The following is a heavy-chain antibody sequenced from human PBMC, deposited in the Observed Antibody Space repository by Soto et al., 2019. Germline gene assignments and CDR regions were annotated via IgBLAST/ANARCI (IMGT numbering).Heavy chain of an antibody. D-gene: IGHD2-2*01. Sequence: GGSLRLSCAASGFTFSSYGMHWVRQAPSKGLEWVAVIWYDGSNKYYADSVKGRFTISRDNSKNTLYLQMNSLRAEDTAVYYCARGNIVVPGGPVHYSYGMDVWGQGTTVTVSS. CDR3: ARGNIVVPGGPVHYSYGMDV. CDR1: GFTFSSYG. J-gene: IGHJ6*02. V-gene: IGHV3-33*01. CDR2: IWYDGSNK.